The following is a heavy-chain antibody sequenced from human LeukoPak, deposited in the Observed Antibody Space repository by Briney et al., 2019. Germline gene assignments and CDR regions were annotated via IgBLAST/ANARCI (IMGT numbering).Heavy chain of an antibody. CDR1: GFPFTSYW. J-gene: IGHJ3*02. Sequence: GEALKISFKGSGFPFTSYWIGWVRQMPGKGLGWMGLLYAGGSDTRYSPSFQGQVSISVDKSISTAYLQWSSLKASDTAMYYCARHLSSDRVAYDIWGQGTMVTVSA. V-gene: IGHV5-51*01. D-gene: IGHD6-6*01. CDR3: ARHLSSDRVAYDI. CDR2: LYAGGSDT.